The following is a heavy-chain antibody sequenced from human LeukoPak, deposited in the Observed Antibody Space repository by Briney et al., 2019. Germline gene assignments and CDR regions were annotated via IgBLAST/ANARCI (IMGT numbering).Heavy chain of an antibody. Sequence: SETLSLTCAVYVGSFSGYYWSWIRQPPGKGREWSGEINHSGSTNYNPSLKSRVTISVDTSKNQFSLKLSSVTAADTAVYYCARGPGAAAAIPGRRSGLDPWGQGTLVTVSS. CDR3: ARGPGAAAAIPGRRSGLDP. CDR2: INHSGST. CDR1: VGSFSGYY. V-gene: IGHV4-34*01. D-gene: IGHD2-2*02. J-gene: IGHJ5*02.